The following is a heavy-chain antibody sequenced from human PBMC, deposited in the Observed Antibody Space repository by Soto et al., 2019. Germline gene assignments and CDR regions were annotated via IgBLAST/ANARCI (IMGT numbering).Heavy chain of an antibody. Sequence: SEQVSCKASGFCFTRSSLQWVRHARGQRLEWIGLIVGGSGNTNSAQKFQERVTITRDMATSTAYMELSSLRSDDTAGYDCEPGGDLGYWGQGTLVTVSS. CDR2: IVGGSGNT. CDR1: GFCFTRSS. J-gene: IGHJ4*02. D-gene: IGHD3-10*01. CDR3: EPGGDLGY. V-gene: IGHV1-58*01.